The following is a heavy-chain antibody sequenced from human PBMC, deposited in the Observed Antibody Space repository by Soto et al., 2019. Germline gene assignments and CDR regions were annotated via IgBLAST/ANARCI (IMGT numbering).Heavy chain of an antibody. CDR2: IYYSGST. CDR1: GGSVSSGDYF. Sequence: PSETLSLTCTVSGGSVSSGDYFWSWLRQSPGKRLEWIAYIYYSGSTNYNPSLKSRATISVDTSKSQVSLTLTSMTAADAALHYCARSPNYYYYGFDVWGQGTAVTVSS. D-gene: IGHD3-10*01. CDR3: ARSPNYYYYGFDV. J-gene: IGHJ6*02. V-gene: IGHV4-61*08.